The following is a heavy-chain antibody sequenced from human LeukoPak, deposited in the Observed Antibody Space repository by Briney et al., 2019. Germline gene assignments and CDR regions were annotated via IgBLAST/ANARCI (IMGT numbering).Heavy chain of an antibody. CDR3: ASYDSSGYYHED. CDR2: IIPIFGTA. CDR1: GYTFTSYG. D-gene: IGHD3-22*01. V-gene: IGHV1-69*13. Sequence: SVKVSCKASGYTFTSYGISWVRQAPGQGLEWMGGIIPIFGTANYAQEFQGRVTITADESTSTAYTELSSLRSEDTAVYYCASYDSSGYYHEDWGQGTLVTVSS. J-gene: IGHJ4*02.